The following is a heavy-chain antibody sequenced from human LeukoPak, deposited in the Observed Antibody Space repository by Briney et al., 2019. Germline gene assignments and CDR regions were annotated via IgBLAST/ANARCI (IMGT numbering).Heavy chain of an antibody. D-gene: IGHD3-3*01. J-gene: IGHJ4*02. Sequence: PGGSLRLSCAASGFTFSSYSMNWVRQAPGKGLEWVSYISSSSSYIYYADSVKGRFTISRDNAKNSLYLQMNSLRAEDTAVYYCARDDFGVALYSDYWGQGTLVTVSS. V-gene: IGHV3-21*01. CDR1: GFTFSSYS. CDR2: ISSSSSYI. CDR3: ARDDFGVALYSDY.